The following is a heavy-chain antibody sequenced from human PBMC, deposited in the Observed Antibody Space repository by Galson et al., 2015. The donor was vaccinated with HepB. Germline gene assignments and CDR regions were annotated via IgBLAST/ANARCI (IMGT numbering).Heavy chain of an antibody. Sequence: SVKVSCKASGYTFTGYHMHWVRQAPGQGLEWMGWINPNSGGTNYAQKFQGWVTMTRDTSISTAYMELSRLRSDDTAVYYCARRGSGYYGSGSYSIDYWGQGTLVTVSS. J-gene: IGHJ4*02. CDR2: INPNSGGT. D-gene: IGHD3-10*01. CDR3: ARRGSGYYGSGSYSIDY. CDR1: GYTFTGYH. V-gene: IGHV1-2*04.